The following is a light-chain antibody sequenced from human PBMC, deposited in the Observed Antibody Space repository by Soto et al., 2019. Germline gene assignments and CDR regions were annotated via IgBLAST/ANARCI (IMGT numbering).Light chain of an antibody. Sequence: EIVLTQSPATLSLSPGERATLSCRASQSVSSYLAWYQQKPGQAPRLLIYDASNRATGIPARFSGSGSGTDFTLTISSLAPEDLAVYYCQQRSNWTFGGGTKVEIK. V-gene: IGKV3-11*01. J-gene: IGKJ4*01. CDR3: QQRSNWT. CDR1: QSVSSY. CDR2: DAS.